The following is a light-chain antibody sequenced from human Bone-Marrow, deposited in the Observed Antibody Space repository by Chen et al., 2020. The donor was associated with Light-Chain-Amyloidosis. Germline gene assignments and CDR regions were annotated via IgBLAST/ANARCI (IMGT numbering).Light chain of an antibody. CDR1: SSNIGSNY. CDR3: AAWDDSLSGPWV. V-gene: IGLV1-47*01. CDR2: RNN. J-gene: IGLJ3*02. Sequence: QSVLTQPPSASGTPGQRATISCSGSSSNIGSNYVYWYQQLPETAPKLLIYRNNQRPSGVPDRFSGSKSGTSASLAISGLRSEDEADYYCAAWDDSLSGPWVFGGGTKLTVL.